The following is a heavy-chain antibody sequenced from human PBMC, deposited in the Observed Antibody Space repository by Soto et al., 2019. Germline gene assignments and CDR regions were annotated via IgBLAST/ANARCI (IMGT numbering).Heavy chain of an antibody. Sequence: EVQLVESGGGLTQPGGSLRLSCVVSGFIVSRSHMMWVRQAPGKGLEGVSVIYNHGQINYVDPVKGRFTIARDNSKNTFYLIMNSLNVEDTVVYYCVRVTGAERHWGQGALVTVSS. V-gene: IGHV3-53*01. CDR2: IYNHGQI. J-gene: IGHJ4*02. CDR3: VRVTGAERH. D-gene: IGHD7-27*01. CDR1: GFIVSRSH.